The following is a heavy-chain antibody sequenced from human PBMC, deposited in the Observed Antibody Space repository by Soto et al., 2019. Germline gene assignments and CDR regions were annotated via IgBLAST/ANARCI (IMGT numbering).Heavy chain of an antibody. CDR3: ARQYFDCWSGYHL. CDR2: IQNSGST. J-gene: IGHJ5*02. CDR1: GDSISNGDFY. D-gene: IGHD3-3*01. V-gene: IGHV4-30-4*01. Sequence: SGTLALTFSVSGDSISNGDFYWSLIPQPPGRGLEWIGYIQNSGSTSYNPSLESRVTISLDTSKNLFSLNLNSVTAADKAVYFCARQYFDCWSGYHLWGQGTLVTVSS.